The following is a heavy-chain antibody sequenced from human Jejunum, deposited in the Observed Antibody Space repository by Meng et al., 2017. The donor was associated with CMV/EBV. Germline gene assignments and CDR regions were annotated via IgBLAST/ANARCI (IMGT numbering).Heavy chain of an antibody. CDR2: ISWNSGSI. V-gene: IGHV3-9*01. D-gene: IGHD3-3*01. CDR3: ASGGYYDLWSGYQMPHY. J-gene: IGHJ4*02. Sequence: YAMYWVRQAPGKGLEWVSGISWNSGSIGYADSVKSRFTISRDNAKNSLYVQMKSLNSLRAEDTALYYCASGGYYDLWSGYQMPHYWGQGTLVTVSS. CDR1: YA.